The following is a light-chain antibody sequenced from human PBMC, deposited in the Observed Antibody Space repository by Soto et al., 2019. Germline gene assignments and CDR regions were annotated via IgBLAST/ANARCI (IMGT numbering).Light chain of an antibody. Sequence: DIQMTQSPSSRYASVGDRVTITCRASQSISYYLNWYQQKPGRAPMLLIYTTSSLQSGVPSKFSGSASGTDFTLTISSLQPEDFATYYCQQCYTTPWTFGQGTKVAIK. CDR3: QQCYTTPWT. J-gene: IGKJ1*01. CDR2: TTS. V-gene: IGKV1-39*01. CDR1: QSISYY.